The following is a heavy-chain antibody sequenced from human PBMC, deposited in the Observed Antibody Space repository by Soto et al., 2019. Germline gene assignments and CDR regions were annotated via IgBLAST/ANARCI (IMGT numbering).Heavy chain of an antibody. CDR1: GGSISSGGYY. CDR3: ARAGVVVVTAIFDY. D-gene: IGHD2-21*02. J-gene: IGHJ4*02. V-gene: IGHV4-31*03. CDR2: IYYSGTT. Sequence: PSETLSLTCTVSGGSISSGGYYWSWIRQHPGKGLEWIGYIYYSGTTYYNPSLKSRVSISVDTSKNQFSLNLSSVTAADTAVYYCARAGVVVVTAIFDYWGXGTLVNVSS.